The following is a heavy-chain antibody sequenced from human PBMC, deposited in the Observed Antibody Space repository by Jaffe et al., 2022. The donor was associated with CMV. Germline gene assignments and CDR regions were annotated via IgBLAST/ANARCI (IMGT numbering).Heavy chain of an antibody. D-gene: IGHD6-19*01. CDR2: ISSSGSTI. CDR1: GFTFSSYE. V-gene: IGHV3-48*03. J-gene: IGHJ3*02. CDR3: ARVFIWKPGIAVAGKIDAFDI. Sequence: EVQLVESGGGLVQPGGSLRLSCAASGFTFSSYEMNWVRQAPGKGLEWVSYISSSGSTIYYADSVKGRFTISRDNAKNSLYLQMNSLRAEDTAVYYCARVFIWKPGIAVAGKIDAFDIWGQGTMVTVSS.